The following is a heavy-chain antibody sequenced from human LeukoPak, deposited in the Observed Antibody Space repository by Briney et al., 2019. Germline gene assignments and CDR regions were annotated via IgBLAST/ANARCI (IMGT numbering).Heavy chain of an antibody. D-gene: IGHD6-19*01. CDR1: GGSFSGYY. V-gene: IGHV4-34*01. Sequence: PSETLSLTCAVYGGSFSGYYWSWIRQPPGKGLEWIGEINHSGSTNYNPSLKSRVTISVDTSKNQFSLKLSSVTAADTAVYYCRQSSDIAVAGSFDYWGQGTLVTVSS. CDR3: RQSSDIAVAGSFDY. J-gene: IGHJ4*02. CDR2: INHSGST.